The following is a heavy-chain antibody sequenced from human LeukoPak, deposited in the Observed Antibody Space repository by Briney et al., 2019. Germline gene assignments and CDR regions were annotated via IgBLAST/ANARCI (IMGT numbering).Heavy chain of an antibody. Sequence: SETLSLTCAVYGESFSGYYWSWIRQPPGKGLEWIGEINHSGSTNYNPSLKSRVTISVDTSKNQFSLKLSSVTAVDTAVYYCARRNPSYGSGSVDYWGQGTLVTVSS. CDR1: GESFSGYY. V-gene: IGHV4-34*01. J-gene: IGHJ4*02. CDR2: INHSGST. D-gene: IGHD3-10*01. CDR3: ARRNPSYGSGSVDY.